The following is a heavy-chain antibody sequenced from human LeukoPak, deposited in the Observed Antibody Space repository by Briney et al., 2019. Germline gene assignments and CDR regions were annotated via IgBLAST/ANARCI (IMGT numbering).Heavy chain of an antibody. Sequence: PGGSLGLSCAASGFTFSSYSMNWVRQAPGKGLEWVALMSGSGGSPHYADSVKGRITISRDTFKNMVYLEMNSLRAEDTATYYCAKDGEGFLEWPPPLGYWGQGTLVTVSS. D-gene: IGHD3-3*01. CDR3: AKDGEGFLEWPPPLGY. CDR2: MSGSGGSP. J-gene: IGHJ4*02. CDR1: GFTFSSYS. V-gene: IGHV3-23*01.